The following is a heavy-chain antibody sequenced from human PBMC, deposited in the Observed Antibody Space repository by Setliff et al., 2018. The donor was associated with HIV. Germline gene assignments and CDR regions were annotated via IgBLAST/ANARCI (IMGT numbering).Heavy chain of an antibody. CDR2: IYTSGST. Sequence: PSETLSLTCTVSGGSISRGSYPRSWIRQPPGKGLEGIGYIYTSGSTNYNPPLKSRVTISVDTSKNQFSLKLSSVTAADTAVYYCARVNEKYYYDSSGYYPAPRDYYYYYMDVWGKGTTVTVSS. J-gene: IGHJ6*03. V-gene: IGHV4-61*01. D-gene: IGHD3-22*01. CDR3: ARVNEKYYYDSSGYYPAPRDYYYYYMDV. CDR1: GGSISRGSYP.